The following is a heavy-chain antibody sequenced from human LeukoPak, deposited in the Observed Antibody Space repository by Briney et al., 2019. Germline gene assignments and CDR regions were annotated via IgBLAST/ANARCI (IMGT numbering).Heavy chain of an antibody. CDR3: AKVLGTTSTDY. Sequence: PGGSLRLSCAASGFSFSTYNMKWVRQAPGKGLEWISYISSSSDTLFYADSVKGRFTISRDNAKNSLYLQMNSLRVEDTAVYYCAKVLGTTSTDYCGQGALVTVSS. CDR2: ISSSSDTL. CDR1: GFSFSTYN. D-gene: IGHD3-16*01. V-gene: IGHV3-48*01. J-gene: IGHJ4*02.